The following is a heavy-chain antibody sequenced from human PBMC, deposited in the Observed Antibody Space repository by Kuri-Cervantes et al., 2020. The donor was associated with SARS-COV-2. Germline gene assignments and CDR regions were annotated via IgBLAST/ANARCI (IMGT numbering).Heavy chain of an antibody. CDR2: ISYDGSNK. Sequence: GESLKISCAASGFTFSSYWMHWVRQAPGKGLEWVAIISYDGSNKYYADSVKGRFTISRDNSKNTLYLQMNSLRPEDTAVYCCARERVGVHDYWGQGTLVTVSS. CDR3: ARERVGVHDY. J-gene: IGHJ4*02. V-gene: IGHV3-30-3*01. CDR1: GFTFSSYW. D-gene: IGHD2-21*01.